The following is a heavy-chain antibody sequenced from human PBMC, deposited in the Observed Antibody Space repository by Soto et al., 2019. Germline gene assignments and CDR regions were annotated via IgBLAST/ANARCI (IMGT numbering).Heavy chain of an antibody. D-gene: IGHD2-2*01. J-gene: IGHJ5*02. Sequence: GGSLRLSCAASGFIVSDYGIHWVRQAPGKGLEWVAVISSDGSHKFYGDSVTGRFSISRDNSKSTVYLQMNSLRVEDTAVYYCAKEWVPESTPVVPLCNWFDPWGQGTLVTVSS. CDR2: ISSDGSHK. CDR1: GFIVSDYG. CDR3: AKEWVPESTPVVPLCNWFDP. V-gene: IGHV3-33*06.